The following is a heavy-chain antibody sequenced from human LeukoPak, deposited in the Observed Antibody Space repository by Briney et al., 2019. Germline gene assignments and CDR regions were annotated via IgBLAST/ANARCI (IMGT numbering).Heavy chain of an antibody. CDR2: IIPIFGTA. CDR1: GGTFSSYA. V-gene: IGHV1-69*13. CDR3: ARTIVGATPSYFDY. Sequence: GASVKVSCKASGGTFSSYAISWVRQAPGQGLEWMGGIIPIFGTANYAQKFQGRVTITADESTSTAYMELSSLRSEDTAVYYCARTIVGATPSYFDYWGQGTLVTASS. D-gene: IGHD1-26*01. J-gene: IGHJ4*02.